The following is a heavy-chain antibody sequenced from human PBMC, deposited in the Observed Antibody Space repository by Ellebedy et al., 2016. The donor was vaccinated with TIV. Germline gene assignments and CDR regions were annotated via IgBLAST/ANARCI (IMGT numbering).Heavy chain of an antibody. J-gene: IGHJ4*02. Sequence: SVNVSCXPSGGTFSSYAISWVRQAPGQGLEWMGGIIPIFGTANYAQKFQGRVTITADESTGTAYMELSSLRSEDTAVYYCATPGPLSRLVIISFDYWGQGTLVTVSS. CDR3: ATPGPLSRLVIISFDY. CDR1: GGTFSSYA. CDR2: IIPIFGTA. D-gene: IGHD3-9*01. V-gene: IGHV1-69*13.